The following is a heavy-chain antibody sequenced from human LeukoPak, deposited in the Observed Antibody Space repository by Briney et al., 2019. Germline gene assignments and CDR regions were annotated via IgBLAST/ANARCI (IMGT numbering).Heavy chain of an antibody. CDR1: GFTFTSYA. CDR2: LSGSGGST. J-gene: IGHJ4*02. Sequence: GGSLSLSCSASGFTFTSYAMSWLRQAQGKGLEWVSALSGSGGSTYYADSVKGRFTISRDNSTNTLYLQMNSLRAEDTAVYYCAKAIGYCSSTSCLGGDFDYWGQGTLVTVSS. D-gene: IGHD2-2*01. V-gene: IGHV3-23*01. CDR3: AKAIGYCSSTSCLGGDFDY.